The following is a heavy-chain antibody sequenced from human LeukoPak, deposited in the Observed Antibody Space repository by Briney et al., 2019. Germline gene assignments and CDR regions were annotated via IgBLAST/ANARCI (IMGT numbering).Heavy chain of an antibody. D-gene: IGHD2-21*02. V-gene: IGHV3-74*01. CDR1: GFTFSMSW. CDR2: INPDGSST. J-gene: IGHJ4*02. CDR3: ARELGGDRDY. Sequence: PGGSLRLSCAASGFTFSMSWIHWVRQAPGKGLVWVSRINPDGSSTRHADSVKGRFTISRDNAKNTLYLQMDRLRAGDTAVYYCARELGGDRDYWGQGTLVIVSS.